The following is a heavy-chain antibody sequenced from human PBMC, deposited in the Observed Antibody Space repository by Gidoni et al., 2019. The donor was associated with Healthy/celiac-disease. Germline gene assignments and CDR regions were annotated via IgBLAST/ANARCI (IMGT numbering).Heavy chain of an antibody. CDR2: IIPILGIA. J-gene: IGHJ4*02. V-gene: IGHV1-69*02. Sequence: QVQLVQSEAEVKKPGSSVKVSCKASGGTFSSYTISWVRQAPGQGLEWMGRIIPILGIANYAQKFQGRVTITADKSTGTAYMELSSLRSEDTAVYYCARAPTSGYEGGFDYWGQGTLVTVSS. CDR3: ARAPTSGYEGGFDY. D-gene: IGHD5-12*01. CDR1: GGTFSSYT.